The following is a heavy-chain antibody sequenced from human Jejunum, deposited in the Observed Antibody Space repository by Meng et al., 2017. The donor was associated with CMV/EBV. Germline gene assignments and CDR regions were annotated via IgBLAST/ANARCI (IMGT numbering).Heavy chain of an antibody. CDR2: SSGSGTTI. CDR1: TFSSHE. J-gene: IGHJ4*02. Sequence: TFSSHEVNGVLQAPGKGLEWWADSSGSGTTIHYADVVRGRFTISRDNAKNSLYLQMNSLRVEDTAVYYWGRSSIHHFSETSCPDYWVQGTRVTVSS. D-gene: IGHD2-15*01. CDR3: GRSSIHHFSETSCPDY. V-gene: IGHV3-48*03.